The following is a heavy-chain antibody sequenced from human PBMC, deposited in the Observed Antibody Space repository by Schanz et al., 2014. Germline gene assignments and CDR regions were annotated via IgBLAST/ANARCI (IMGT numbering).Heavy chain of an antibody. CDR1: GFTFNNYA. CDR2: LSAGADRI. D-gene: IGHD6-13*01. Sequence: EVQLVEYGGGLVQPGGSLRLSCAASGFTFNNYAMCWVRQAPGKGLEWVSALSAGADRIYYANSVKGRFTVTRDNSKNPLYRQMNSLTAEDTAVYFCAKDTRMTPAGTGVFFDYWGQGTLVTVSS. CDR3: AKDTRMTPAGTGVFFDY. J-gene: IGHJ4*02. V-gene: IGHV3-23*04.